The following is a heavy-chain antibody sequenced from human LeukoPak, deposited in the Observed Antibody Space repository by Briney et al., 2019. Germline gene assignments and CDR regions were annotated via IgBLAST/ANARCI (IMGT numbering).Heavy chain of an antibody. V-gene: IGHV4-34*01. CDR1: GGSFSGYY. CDR2: INHSGST. J-gene: IGHJ4*02. Sequence: SETLSLTCAVYGGSFSGYYWSLIRQPPGKGLEWIGEINHSGSTNYNPSLKSRVTISVDTSKNQFSLKLSSVTAADTAVYYYARGKGDYDHFDYWGQGTLVTVSS. D-gene: IGHD4-17*01. CDR3: ARGKGDYDHFDY.